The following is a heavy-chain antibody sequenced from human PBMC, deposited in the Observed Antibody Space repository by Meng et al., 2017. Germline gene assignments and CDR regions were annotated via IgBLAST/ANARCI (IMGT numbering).Heavy chain of an antibody. CDR2: INPNSGGT. CDR1: GYTFTGYY. CDR3: ARSWVGAIRGGDY. V-gene: IGHV1-2*06. D-gene: IGHD1-26*01. J-gene: IGHJ4*02. Sequence: ASVKVSCKASGYTFTGYYMHWVRQAPGQGLEWMGRINPNSGGTNYAQKFQGRVTMTRDTSISTAYMELSRLRSDDTAVYYWARSWVGAIRGGDYWGQGTLVTVSS.